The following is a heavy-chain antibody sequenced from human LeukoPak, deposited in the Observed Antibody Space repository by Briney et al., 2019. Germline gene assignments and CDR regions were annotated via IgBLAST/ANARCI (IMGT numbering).Heavy chain of an antibody. Sequence: GGTLRLSCAASGFTFSSFAMSWVRQPPGKGLEWVSGISHSGGTTYYADSVKGRFTISRDNSKNRLYLQMNSLRAEDTAVYYCAKGYYYGSGRWSHMNVWGKGTTVIISS. CDR3: AKGYYYGSGRWSHMNV. J-gene: IGHJ6*03. CDR1: GFTFSSFA. CDR2: ISHSGGTT. V-gene: IGHV3-23*01. D-gene: IGHD3-10*01.